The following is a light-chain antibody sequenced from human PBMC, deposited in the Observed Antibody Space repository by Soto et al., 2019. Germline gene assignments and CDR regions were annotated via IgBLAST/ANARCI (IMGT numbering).Light chain of an antibody. CDR2: SND. J-gene: IGLJ1*01. CDR3: AAWDDSLNGYV. V-gene: IGLV1-44*01. Sequence: QSVLTQSPSASVTPGQRFTISCSGSSSNIGSNTVNWYQQLPGTAPKLLIYSNDQRPSGVPDRFSASKSGTSASLAISGLQSDDEADYYCAAWDDSLNGYVFGTGTKVTVL. CDR1: SSNIGSNT.